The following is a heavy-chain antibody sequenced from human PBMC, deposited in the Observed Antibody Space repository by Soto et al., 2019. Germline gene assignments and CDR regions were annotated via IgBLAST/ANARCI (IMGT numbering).Heavy chain of an antibody. CDR3: AREVGDSPYIAAAGTCWFDP. Sequence: SETLSLTCTVSGGSISSSSYYWGWIRQPPGKGLEWIGSIYYSGSTYYNPSLKSRVTISVDTSKNQFSLKLSSVTAADTAVYYCAREVGDSPYIAAAGTCWFDPWGQGTLVTVSS. V-gene: IGHV4-39*07. CDR1: GGSISSSSYY. J-gene: IGHJ5*02. D-gene: IGHD6-13*01. CDR2: IYYSGST.